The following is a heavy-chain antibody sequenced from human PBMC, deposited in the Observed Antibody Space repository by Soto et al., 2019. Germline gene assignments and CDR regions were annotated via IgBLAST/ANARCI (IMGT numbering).Heavy chain of an antibody. CDR2: IYYSGNT. CDR3: ARGFGELSAFDI. D-gene: IGHD3-10*01. Sequence: QVQLQESGPGLVKPSQTLSLTCTVSGGSISSGYYWSWIRQHPGKDLAWIGYIYYSGNTKYNPSLKSRVTISVDTSKNQFSLKLSSVTAADTAVYYCARGFGELSAFDIWGQGTMVTVSS. J-gene: IGHJ3*02. CDR1: GGSISSGYY. V-gene: IGHV4-31*03.